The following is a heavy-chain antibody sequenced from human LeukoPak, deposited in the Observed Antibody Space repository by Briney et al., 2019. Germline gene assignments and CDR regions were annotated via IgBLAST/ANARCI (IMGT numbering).Heavy chain of an antibody. D-gene: IGHD6-13*01. CDR1: GFTVSSNY. V-gene: IGHV3-66*01. J-gene: IGHJ6*02. CDR3: ARDFSHSSSFGYYYGMDV. CDR2: IYSGGST. Sequence: GGSLRLSCAASGFTVSSNYMSWVRQAPGKGLEWVSVIYSGGSTYYADSVKGRFTISRDNSKNTLYLQMNSLRAEDTAVYYCARDFSHSSSFGYYYGMDVWGQGITVTVSS.